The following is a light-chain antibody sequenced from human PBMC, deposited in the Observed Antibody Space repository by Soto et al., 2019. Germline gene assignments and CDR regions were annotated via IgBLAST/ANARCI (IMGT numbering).Light chain of an antibody. CDR3: QQTASAPPWT. V-gene: IGKV1-39*01. CDR2: GAS. CDR1: QRIGTY. J-gene: IGKJ1*01. Sequence: DIQMTQSPTSLSASVGDRVTISCRASQRIGTYLAWYQQKPGKAPRLLISGASSVQSGVPPRFSGSGSATDFILTISSLRLEDIATYYYQQTASAPPWTFGQGTKVEIK.